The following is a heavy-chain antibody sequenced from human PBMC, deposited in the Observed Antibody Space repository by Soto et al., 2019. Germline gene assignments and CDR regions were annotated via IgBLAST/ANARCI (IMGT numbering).Heavy chain of an antibody. D-gene: IGHD7-27*01. CDR3: TRANWSSEY. J-gene: IGHJ4*02. Sequence: HVQLQESGPGLVKPAEILSLTCSVSGGSISNHYLSWIRQPPGKGLEWIGYIYYNGNTNYNPSLKSRVTMSVATSRNQISLKLTTVTAADTAVYYCTRANWSSEYWGQGTLVTVSS. V-gene: IGHV4-59*11. CDR1: GGSISNHY. CDR2: IYYNGNT.